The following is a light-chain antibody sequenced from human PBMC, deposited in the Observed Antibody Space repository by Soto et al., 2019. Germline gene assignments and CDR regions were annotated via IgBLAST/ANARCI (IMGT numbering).Light chain of an antibody. CDR2: KAS. CDR3: QQYVAYPLT. CDR1: QSISIW. V-gene: IGKV1-5*03. Sequence: DIQMTQSPSTLSASVGDRVTITCRASQSISIWLAWYQQKPGKAPKLLIYKASGLESGVPSRFSGSGSGTEFTLTISSLQPDDFATYSCQQYVAYPLTFGGGTKVDIK. J-gene: IGKJ4*01.